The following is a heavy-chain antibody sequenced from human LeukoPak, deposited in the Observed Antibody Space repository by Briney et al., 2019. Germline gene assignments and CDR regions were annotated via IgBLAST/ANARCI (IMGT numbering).Heavy chain of an antibody. V-gene: IGHV3-7*01. D-gene: IGHD5-24*01. CDR1: GFTFSSYA. Sequence: PGGSLRLSCAASGFTFSSYAINWVRQAPGKGLEWVASINPDGSQKLYVDSVKGRFTISRDNTKSSLYLQMNSLGAEDTAMYYCAKLLGTATTYDSWGQGTRVTVSS. CDR2: INPDGSQK. CDR3: AKLLGTATTYDS. J-gene: IGHJ4*02.